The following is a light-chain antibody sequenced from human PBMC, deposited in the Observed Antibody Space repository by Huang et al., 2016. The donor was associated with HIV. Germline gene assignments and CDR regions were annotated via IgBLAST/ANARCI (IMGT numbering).Light chain of an antibody. CDR2: AAS. CDR1: QSISSY. J-gene: IGKJ2*01. V-gene: IGKV1-39*01. CDR3: QQSYSSPLYT. Sequence: DIQMTQSPSSLSASVGDRVTITCRASQSISSYLNWYQQKPGTAPKLLSYAASSLQSGVPSRFSGTGSGTDFTLTISSLQPEDFATYYCQQSYSSPLYTFGQGTKLEIK.